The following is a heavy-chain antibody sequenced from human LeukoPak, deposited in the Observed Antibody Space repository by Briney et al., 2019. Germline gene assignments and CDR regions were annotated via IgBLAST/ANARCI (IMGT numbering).Heavy chain of an antibody. J-gene: IGHJ5*02. Sequence: GGSLRLSCAASGFTVSSNYMSWVRQAPGKGLEWGSVIYSGGSTYYADSVKGRFTISRDSSKNTLYLQMNSLRAEDTAVYYCARVHYGDYVSDWFDPWGQGTLVTVSS. CDR3: ARVHYGDYVSDWFDP. CDR1: GFTVSSNY. V-gene: IGHV3-66*01. CDR2: IYSGGST. D-gene: IGHD4-17*01.